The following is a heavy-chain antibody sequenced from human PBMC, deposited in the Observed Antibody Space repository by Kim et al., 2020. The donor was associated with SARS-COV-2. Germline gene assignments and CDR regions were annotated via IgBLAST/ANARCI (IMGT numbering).Heavy chain of an antibody. CDR3: VKGGNYGSGSYYQFDQ. CDR2: INWNSGYV. V-gene: IGHV3-9*01. Sequence: GGSLRLSCAASGFTFDDYAMHWVRQGPGKGLEWVSGINWNSGYVGYADSVKGRFTISRDSAKSSLYLQMNSLRAEDTALYHCVKGGNYGSGSYYQFDQWGQGTLVTVSS. D-gene: IGHD3-10*01. CDR1: GFTFDDYA. J-gene: IGHJ4*02.